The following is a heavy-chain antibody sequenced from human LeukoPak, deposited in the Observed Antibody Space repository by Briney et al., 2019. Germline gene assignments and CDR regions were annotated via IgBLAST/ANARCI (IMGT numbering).Heavy chain of an antibody. CDR1: GFVFSSYS. CDR3: AREEAYIAVAGLIGH. CDR2: MTRNDNYI. J-gene: IGHJ4*02. D-gene: IGHD6-19*01. Sequence: GGSLRLSCAASGFVFSSYSLTWVRQAPGKGLEWVSSMTRNDNYIYYADSVRGRFTISRDSAKDSVYLQMNSLRVEDTAVYYCAREEAYIAVAGLIGHWGQGTLVTVSS. V-gene: IGHV3-21*01.